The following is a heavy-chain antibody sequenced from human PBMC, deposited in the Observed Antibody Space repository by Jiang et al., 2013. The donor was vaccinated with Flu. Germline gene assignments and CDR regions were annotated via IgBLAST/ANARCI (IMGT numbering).Heavy chain of an antibody. CDR1: GFTVSSKY. Sequence: QLVESGGGLIQPGGSLRLSCAASGFTVSSKYMSWVRQAPGKGLEWVSIIYSGGNIYYADSVQGRFTISRDNSKNTLYLQMNSLRAEDTAVYYCARIPWGESSGWYFDYWGQGTLVTVSS. D-gene: IGHD6-25*01. J-gene: IGHJ4*02. CDR2: IYSGGNI. V-gene: IGHV3-53*01. CDR3: ARIPWGESSGWYFDY.